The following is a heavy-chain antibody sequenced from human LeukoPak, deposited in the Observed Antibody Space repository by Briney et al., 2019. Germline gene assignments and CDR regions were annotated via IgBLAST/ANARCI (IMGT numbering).Heavy chain of an antibody. J-gene: IGHJ6*03. CDR3: ARVLLLGYYDFWSGSSNYYYYMDV. V-gene: IGHV4-61*05. CDR2: IYYSGST. Sequence: SETLSLTCTVSGGSISSTSYYWGWIRQPPGKGLEWIGYIYYSGSTNYNPSLKSRVTISVDTSKNQFSLKLSSVTAADTAVYYCARVLLLGYYDFWSGSSNYYYYMDVWGKGTTVTVSS. D-gene: IGHD3-3*01. CDR1: GGSISSTSYY.